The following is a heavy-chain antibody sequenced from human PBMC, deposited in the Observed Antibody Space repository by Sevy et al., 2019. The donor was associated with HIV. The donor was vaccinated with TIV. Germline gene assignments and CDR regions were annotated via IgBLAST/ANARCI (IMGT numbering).Heavy chain of an antibody. CDR1: GFTFDDYA. Sequence: GGSLRLSCAASGFTFDDYAMHWVRQAPGKGLEWVSGISWNSGSIGYADSAKGRFTISRDNAKNSLYLQMNSLRAEDTALYYCAKGFSMVRGGSFDYWGQGTLVTVSS. V-gene: IGHV3-9*01. J-gene: IGHJ4*02. CDR3: AKGFSMVRGGSFDY. D-gene: IGHD3-10*01. CDR2: ISWNSGSI.